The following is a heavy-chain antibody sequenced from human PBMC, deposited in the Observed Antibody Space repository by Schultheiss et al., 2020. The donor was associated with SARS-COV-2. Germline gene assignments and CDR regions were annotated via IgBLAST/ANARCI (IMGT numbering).Heavy chain of an antibody. D-gene: IGHD3-22*01. J-gene: IGHJ3*02. CDR3: AKGAYYDSSGPSARDAFDI. Sequence: GGSLRLSCAASGFTVSSNYMSWVRQAPGKGLEWVSYISASGGKIYYADSVKGRFTISRDNSKNTLYLQMNSLRAEDTAVYYCAKGAYYDSSGPSARDAFDIWGQGTMVTVSS. V-gene: IGHV3-48*01. CDR1: GFTVSSNY. CDR2: ISASGGKI.